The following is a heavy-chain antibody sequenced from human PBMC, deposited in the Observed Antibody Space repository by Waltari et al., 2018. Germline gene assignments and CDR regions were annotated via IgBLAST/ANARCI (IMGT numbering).Heavy chain of an antibody. D-gene: IGHD3-22*01. CDR2: LIPILGTA. V-gene: IGHV1-69*05. CDR3: YSFRRDYDSSGYYTNDY. Sequence: QVQLVQSGAEVKKPGFSVKVSCKASGGTFSSYAISWVRQAPGQGLEWMGVLIPILGTANYSHKFQGRVTIPTDDSTSTAYMELSSLRSEATAVYYCYSFRRDYDSSGYYTNDYWGQGTLVTVSS. CDR1: GGTFSSYA. J-gene: IGHJ4*02.